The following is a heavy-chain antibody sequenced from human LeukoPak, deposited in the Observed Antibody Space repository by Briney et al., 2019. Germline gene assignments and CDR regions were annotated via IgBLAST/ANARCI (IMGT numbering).Heavy chain of an antibody. Sequence: SVKVSCKPSGFTFTSSAVQWVRQARGQRLEWIGWIVVGSGNTNYAQKFQERVTITRDMSTSTAYMELSSLRSEDTAVYYCAARTGRYSTEYGMDVWGQGTTVTVSS. D-gene: IGHD3-10*01. CDR1: GFTFTSSA. CDR2: IVVGSGNT. J-gene: IGHJ6*02. V-gene: IGHV1-58*01. CDR3: AARTGRYSTEYGMDV.